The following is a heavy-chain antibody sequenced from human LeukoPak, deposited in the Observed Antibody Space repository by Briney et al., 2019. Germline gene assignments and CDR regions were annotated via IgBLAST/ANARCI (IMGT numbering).Heavy chain of an antibody. CDR2: ISGSGGST. Sequence: GGSLRLSCAASGFTFSSYAISWVRQAPGKGLEWVSAISGSGGSTYYADSVKGRFTISRDNSKNTLYLQMNSLRAEDTAVYYCAKLHYYDSSGYPYDAFDIWGQGKMVTVSS. CDR3: AKLHYYDSSGYPYDAFDI. J-gene: IGHJ3*02. D-gene: IGHD3-22*01. CDR1: GFTFSSYA. V-gene: IGHV3-23*01.